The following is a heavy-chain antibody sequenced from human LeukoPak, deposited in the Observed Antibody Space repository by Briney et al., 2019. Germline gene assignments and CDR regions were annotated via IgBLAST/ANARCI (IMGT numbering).Heavy chain of an antibody. J-gene: IGHJ4*02. V-gene: IGHV1-69*13. CDR1: GGTFSSYA. D-gene: IGHD3-22*01. CDR3: ARVQYYYDSREFDY. Sequence: ASVTVSCKASGGTFSSYAISWVRQAPGQGLEWMGGIIPIFGTANYAQKFQGRVTITADESTSTAYMELSSLRSEDTAVYYCARVQYYYDSREFDYWGQGTLVTVSS. CDR2: IIPIFGTA.